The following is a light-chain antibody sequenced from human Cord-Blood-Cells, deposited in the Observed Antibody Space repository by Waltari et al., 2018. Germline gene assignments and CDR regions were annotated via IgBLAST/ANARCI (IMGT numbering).Light chain of an antibody. V-gene: IGKV1-39*01. Sequence: DIQMNPSPSSLSASVGDRVTLTCRASQNLSSYLNWYQQKPGKAPKLLIYAASSLQSGVPSRFSGSGSGTDFTLNISSLQPEDFATYYCQQSYSTPYTFGQGTKLEIK. CDR1: QNLSSY. CDR2: AAS. CDR3: QQSYSTPYT. J-gene: IGKJ2*01.